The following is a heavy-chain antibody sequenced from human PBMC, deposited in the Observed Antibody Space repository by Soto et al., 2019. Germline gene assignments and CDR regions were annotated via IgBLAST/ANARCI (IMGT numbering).Heavy chain of an antibody. V-gene: IGHV3-53*04. Sequence: GGSLRLSCAASGFTVSSNYMSWVRQAPGKGLEWVSVIYSGGSTYYADSVKGRFTISRHNSKNTLYLQMDSLRAEDTAVYYCARGRWGDTIFGVVSPFDYWGQGTLVTVSS. J-gene: IGHJ4*02. CDR1: GFTVSSNY. CDR3: ARGRWGDTIFGVVSPFDY. D-gene: IGHD3-3*01. CDR2: IYSGGST.